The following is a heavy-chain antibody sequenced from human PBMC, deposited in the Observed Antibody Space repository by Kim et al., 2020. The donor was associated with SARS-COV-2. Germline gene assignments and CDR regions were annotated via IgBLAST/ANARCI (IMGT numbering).Heavy chain of an antibody. Sequence: SVKVSCKASGGTFSNHPTTWVRQAPGRGLEWMGSIIPALDAATYAQRFQGRVTITADESTATAYLEVSTLRSEDTAIYYCARGRVGEAAAFDNWGQGTLVIVSS. CDR3: ARGRVGEAAAFDN. CDR1: GGTFSNHP. J-gene: IGHJ4*02. D-gene: IGHD6-13*01. CDR2: IIPALDAA. V-gene: IGHV1-69*13.